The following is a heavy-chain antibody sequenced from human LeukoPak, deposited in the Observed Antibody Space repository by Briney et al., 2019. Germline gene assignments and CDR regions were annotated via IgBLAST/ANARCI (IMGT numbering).Heavy chain of an antibody. V-gene: IGHV3-23*01. CDR1: GFTFSNYA. J-gene: IGHJ6*04. CDR3: AKDPRGYYYGMDV. D-gene: IGHD3-10*01. Sequence: GGSLRLSCAASGFTFSNYAMNWVRQAPGKGLEWVSAISCSGVSTYYADSVKGRFTISRDNSKNTLYLQMNGLRAEDTAVYYCAKDPRGYYYGMDVWGKGTTVSVSS. CDR2: ISCSGVST.